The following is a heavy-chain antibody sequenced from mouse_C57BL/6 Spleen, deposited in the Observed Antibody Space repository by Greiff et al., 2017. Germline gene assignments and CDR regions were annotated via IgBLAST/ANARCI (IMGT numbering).Heavy chain of an antibody. Sequence: QVQLQQSGAELVRPGTSVKVSCKASGYAFTNYLIEWVKQRPGQGLEWIGVINPGSGGTNYNEKFKGKATVTADKSYSTAYMQLSSLTSEDSAVYFCARRGVYCDYAYWGQGTLVTVSA. CDR1: GYAFTNYL. V-gene: IGHV1-54*01. J-gene: IGHJ3*01. D-gene: IGHD2-4*01. CDR2: INPGSGGT. CDR3: ARRGVYCDYAY.